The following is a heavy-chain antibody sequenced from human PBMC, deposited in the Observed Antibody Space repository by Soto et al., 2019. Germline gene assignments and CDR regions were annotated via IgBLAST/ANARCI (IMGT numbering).Heavy chain of an antibody. Sequence: FQGRVTITRDTSASTAYMELSSLRSEDTAVYYCARGRKREGSGWQVDFDYWGQGTLVTVSS. V-gene: IGHV1-3*01. J-gene: IGHJ4*02. CDR3: ARGRKREGSGWQVDFDY. D-gene: IGHD6-19*01.